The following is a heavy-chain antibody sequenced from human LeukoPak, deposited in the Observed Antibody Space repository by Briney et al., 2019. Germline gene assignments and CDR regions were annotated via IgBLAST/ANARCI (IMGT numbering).Heavy chain of an antibody. CDR2: ISHSGVST. Sequence: GGSLRLSCAASGFTFSSYAMSWVRQAPGKGLEWVSSISHSGVSTYYADSVKGRFTISRDNSENRLYLQMNSLRVEDTALYYCARYGDPMDWGQGTLVTISS. V-gene: IGHV3-23*01. CDR3: ARYGDPMD. CDR1: GFTFSSYA. J-gene: IGHJ4*02. D-gene: IGHD4-17*01.